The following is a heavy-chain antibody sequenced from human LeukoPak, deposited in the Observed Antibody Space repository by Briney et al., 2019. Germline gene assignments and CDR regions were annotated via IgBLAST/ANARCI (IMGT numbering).Heavy chain of an antibody. CDR1: GYSISSGYY. D-gene: IGHD6-13*01. CDR2: IYYSGST. CDR3: ARLVGSSLGSKYFQH. V-gene: IGHV4-38-2*02. J-gene: IGHJ1*01. Sequence: SETLSLTCTVSGYSISSGYYWGWIRQPPGKGLEWIGSIYYSGSTYYNPSLKSRVTISVDTSKNQFSLKLSSVTAADTAVYYCARLVGSSLGSKYFQHWGQGTLVTVSS.